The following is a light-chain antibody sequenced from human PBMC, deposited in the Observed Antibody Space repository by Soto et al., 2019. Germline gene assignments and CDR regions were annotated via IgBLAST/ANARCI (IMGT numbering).Light chain of an antibody. CDR2: LAS. CDR1: QSISSY. J-gene: IGKJ2*02. Sequence: DIQMTQSPSSLSASVGDRVTITCRASQSISSYLNWYQHKPGESPRLLIHLASSLQTGVPSRFSGSGSGTEFTLTISSLQPEDFATYYCQQSYRTVRTFGPGTKLEI. V-gene: IGKV1-39*01. CDR3: QQSYRTVRT.